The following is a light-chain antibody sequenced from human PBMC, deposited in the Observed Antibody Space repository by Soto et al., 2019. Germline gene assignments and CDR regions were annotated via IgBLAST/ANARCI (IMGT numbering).Light chain of an antibody. CDR2: RSN. CDR1: GSNIERNS. J-gene: IGLJ3*02. V-gene: IGLV1-47*01. CDR3: AAWDDGLSGPWV. Sequence: LTQPPSASGTPGQRVTISCSGGGSNIERNSVYWYQQIPGTAPKLLIYRSNQRPSGVPDRFSGSKSGTSASLAISGLRSEDEADYFCAAWDDGLSGPWVFGGGTKLTVL.